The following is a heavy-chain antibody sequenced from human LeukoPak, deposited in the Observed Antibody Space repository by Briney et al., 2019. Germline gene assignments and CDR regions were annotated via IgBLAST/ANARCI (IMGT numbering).Heavy chain of an antibody. V-gene: IGHV3-7*03. CDR3: ERGIAAAGQGYYYYYGMDV. D-gene: IGHD6-13*01. CDR1: GFTFSSYW. Sequence: PGGSLRLSCAASGFTFSSYWMSWVRQAPGKGLEWVANIKQDGSEKYYVDSVKGRFTISRDNAKNSLYLQMNSLRAEDTAVYYCERGIAAAGQGYYYYYGMDVWGQGTTVTVSS. J-gene: IGHJ6*02. CDR2: IKQDGSEK.